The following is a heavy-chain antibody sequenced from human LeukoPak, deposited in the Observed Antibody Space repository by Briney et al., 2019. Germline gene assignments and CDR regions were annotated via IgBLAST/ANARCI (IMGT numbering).Heavy chain of an antibody. V-gene: IGHV3-7*01. CDR3: ARDRDYCSSTSCYVVGPEYYFDY. D-gene: IGHD2-2*01. Sequence: GGSLRLSCAASGFTFSSYWMSWVRQAPGKGLEWVANIKQDGSEKYYVDSVKGRFTISRDNAKNSLYLQMNSLRAEDTAVYYCARDRDYCSSTSCYVVGPEYYFDYWGQGTLVTVSS. CDR2: IKQDGSEK. J-gene: IGHJ4*02. CDR1: GFTFSSYW.